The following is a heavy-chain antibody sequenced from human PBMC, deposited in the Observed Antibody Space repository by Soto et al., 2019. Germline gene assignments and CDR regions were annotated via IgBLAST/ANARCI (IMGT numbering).Heavy chain of an antibody. CDR1: GFTFSSYG. Sequence: GSLRLSCAASGFTFSSYGMHWVRQAPGKGLEWVAVIWYDGSTIYYADSVKGRFTISRDNAKNSLYLQMNSLRAEDTAVYYCARERMVSRYFDYWGQGTLVTVSS. D-gene: IGHD2-8*01. CDR2: IWYDGSTI. V-gene: IGHV3-33*01. J-gene: IGHJ4*02. CDR3: ARERMVSRYFDY.